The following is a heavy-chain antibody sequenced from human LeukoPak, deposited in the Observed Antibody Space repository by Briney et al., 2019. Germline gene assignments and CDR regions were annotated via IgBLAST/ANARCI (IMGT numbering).Heavy chain of an antibody. CDR1: GFTFSSYA. CDR3: ARDPRAFCSGGSCYWYYFDY. J-gene: IGHJ4*02. Sequence: GRPLRLSCAASGFTFSSYAMHWVRQAPGKGLEWVAIISYDGSNKYYADSVKGRFTISRDNSKNTLYLQMNSLRAEDTAVYYCARDPRAFCSGGSCYWYYFDYWGQGTLVTVSS. V-gene: IGHV3-30-3*01. D-gene: IGHD2-15*01. CDR2: ISYDGSNK.